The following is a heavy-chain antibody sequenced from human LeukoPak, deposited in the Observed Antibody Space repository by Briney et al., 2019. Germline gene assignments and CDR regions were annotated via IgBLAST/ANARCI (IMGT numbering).Heavy chain of an antibody. V-gene: IGHV4-59*01. J-gene: IGHJ3*02. D-gene: IGHD3-10*01. Sequence: SETLSLTCTVSGGSISSYYWSWIRQPPGKGLEWIGYIYYSGSTNYNPSLKSRVTISVDTSKNQFSLKLSSVTAADTAVYYCAREGSLYGSGSYYNGAFDIWGQGTMVTVSS. CDR2: IYYSGST. CDR1: GGSISSYY. CDR3: AREGSLYGSGSYYNGAFDI.